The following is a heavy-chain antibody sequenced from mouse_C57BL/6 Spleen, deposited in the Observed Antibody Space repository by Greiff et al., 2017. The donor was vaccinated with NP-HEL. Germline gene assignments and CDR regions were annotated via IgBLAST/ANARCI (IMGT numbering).Heavy chain of an antibody. J-gene: IGHJ4*01. D-gene: IGHD3-2*02. Sequence: EVMLVESGGGLVKPGGSLKLSCAASGFTFSSYTMSWVRQTPEKRLEWVATISGGGGNTYYPDSVKGRFTISRDNAKNTLYLQMSSLRSEDTALYYCARLRAYAMDYWGQGTSVTVSS. CDR3: ARLRAYAMDY. CDR1: GFTFSSYT. V-gene: IGHV5-9*01. CDR2: ISGGGGNT.